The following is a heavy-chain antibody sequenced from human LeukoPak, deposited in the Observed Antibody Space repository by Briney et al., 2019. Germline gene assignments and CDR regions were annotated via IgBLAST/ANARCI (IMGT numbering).Heavy chain of an antibody. J-gene: IGHJ4*02. V-gene: IGHV1-8*03. Sequence: ASVKVSCKASGYTFTSYDINWVRQATGQGLEWMGWMNPNSGNTGYAQKFQGRVTITRNTSISTAYMELSSLRSEDTAVYYCARGYSSGWAFTSWGQGTLVTVSS. CDR3: ARGYSSGWAFTS. CDR2: MNPNSGNT. CDR1: GYTFTSYD. D-gene: IGHD6-19*01.